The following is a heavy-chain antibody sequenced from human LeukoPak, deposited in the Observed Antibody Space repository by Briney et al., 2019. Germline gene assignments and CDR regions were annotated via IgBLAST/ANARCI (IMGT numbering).Heavy chain of an antibody. D-gene: IGHD6-13*01. CDR1: GFTFSSYA. Sequence: QSGGSLRLSCAASGFTFSSYAMSWVRQAPGKGLEWVSAISGSGDSTYYGDSVKGRFTISRDNSKNTLHLQMNSLRAEDTAVYYCAKTRPLDSSSWSHGDYWGQGTLVTVSS. J-gene: IGHJ4*02. V-gene: IGHV3-23*01. CDR2: ISGSGDST. CDR3: AKTRPLDSSSWSHGDY.